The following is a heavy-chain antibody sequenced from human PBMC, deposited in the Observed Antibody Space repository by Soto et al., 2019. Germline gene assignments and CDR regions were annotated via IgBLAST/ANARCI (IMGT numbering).Heavy chain of an antibody. CDR1: GGSISTYY. Sequence: QVQLQQSGPGLVKPSETLSLTCTVSGGSISTYYWSWIRQPPGKGLEWIGYIYYGGSANYNPSLESRVTKSLDRSTTKFSPRLISVTAAATAVSYCSRGAHCTDGVCSALASWGQGTLVTVSS. CDR2: IYYGGSA. J-gene: IGHJ5*02. V-gene: IGHV4-59*08. D-gene: IGHD2-8*01. CDR3: SRGAHCTDGVCSALAS.